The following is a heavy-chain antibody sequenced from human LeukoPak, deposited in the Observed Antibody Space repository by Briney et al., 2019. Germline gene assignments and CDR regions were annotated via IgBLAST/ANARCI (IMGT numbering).Heavy chain of an antibody. V-gene: IGHV3-7*01. J-gene: IGHJ3*02. D-gene: IGHD6-19*01. Sequence: PGGSLRLSCAASGFIFSNYWMSWVRQAPGKGLEWMANIEQDGSDKYYVDSVKGRFTVSRDNAKNSLYLQMNSLRAEDTAIYYCARSLGWRDTFDIWGQGTMVTVSS. CDR3: ARSLGWRDTFDI. CDR2: IEQDGSDK. CDR1: GFIFSNYW.